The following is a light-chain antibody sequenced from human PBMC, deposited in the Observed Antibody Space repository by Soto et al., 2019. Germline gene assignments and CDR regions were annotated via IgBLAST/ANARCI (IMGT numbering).Light chain of an antibody. J-gene: IGLJ3*02. CDR2: DVS. Sequence: QSALTQPASVSGSPGQSIAISCTGTSSDIGGYNYVSWYQQHPGKAPKLIIYDVSNRPSGVSNRFSGSKSGNTASLTISRLQAEDEADYYCSSYTSSSTVMFGGGTKLAVL. V-gene: IGLV2-14*03. CDR3: SSYTSSSTVM. CDR1: SSDIGGYNY.